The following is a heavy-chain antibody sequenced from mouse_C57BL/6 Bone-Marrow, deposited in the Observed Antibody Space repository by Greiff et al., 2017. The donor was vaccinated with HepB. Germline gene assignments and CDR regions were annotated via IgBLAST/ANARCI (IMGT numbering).Heavy chain of an antibody. D-gene: IGHD1-1*01. J-gene: IGHJ3*01. Sequence: QVQLQQPGAELVRPGSSVKLSCKASGYTFTSYWMHWVKQRPIQGLEWIGNIDPSDSETHYNQKFKDKATLTVDKSTSTAYMQLSSLTSEDSAVYYCARYYGSSYVWGQGTLVTVSA. CDR2: IDPSDSET. V-gene: IGHV1-52*01. CDR3: ARYYGSSYV. CDR1: GYTFTSYW.